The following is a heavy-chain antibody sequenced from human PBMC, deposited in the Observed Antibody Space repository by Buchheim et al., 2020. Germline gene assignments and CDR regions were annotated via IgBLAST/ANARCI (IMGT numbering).Heavy chain of an antibody. Sequence: QVQLVQSGAEVKKPGASVKVSCKASGYTFTSYYMHWVRQAPGQGLEWMGIINPSDGSTSYAQKFQGRVTMTRDTSTSTVYMELSSLRSEDTAVYYCARDTANPVRFLEWFSGGGWFDPWGQGTL. V-gene: IGHV1-46*01. CDR1: GYTFTSYY. CDR3: ARDTANPVRFLEWFSGGGWFDP. J-gene: IGHJ5*02. CDR2: INPSDGST. D-gene: IGHD3-3*01.